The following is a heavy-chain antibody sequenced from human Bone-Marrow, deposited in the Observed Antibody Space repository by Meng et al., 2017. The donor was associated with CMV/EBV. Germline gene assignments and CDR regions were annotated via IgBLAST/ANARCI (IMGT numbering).Heavy chain of an antibody. CDR1: GFIFSDHY. V-gene: IGHV3-72*01. CDR3: VRGYNSFDS. J-gene: IGHJ4*02. CDR2: SRNKANRYTT. D-gene: IGHD1-1*01. Sequence: GGSLRLSCAASGFIFSDHYMDWVRQAPGKGLEWVGRSRNKANRYTTEYAASVKGRFTISRDESKNSLYLQMNSLKTEDMAVFYCVRGYNSFDSWGQGTLVTVSS.